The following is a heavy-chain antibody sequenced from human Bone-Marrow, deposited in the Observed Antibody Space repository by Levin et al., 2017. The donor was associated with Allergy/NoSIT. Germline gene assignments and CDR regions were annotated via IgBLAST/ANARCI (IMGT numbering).Heavy chain of an antibody. Sequence: PGGSLRLSCAVSGFIFSNYNMNWVRQAPGKGLEWVSFISSSSDIIYYADSVEGRFTISRDNAKNELYLQINSLRDEDTAVYYCAKEGYRTFLYYYAMDVWGQGTSVTVSS. CDR1: GFIFSNYN. J-gene: IGHJ6*02. D-gene: IGHD2/OR15-2a*01. CDR2: ISSSSDII. CDR3: AKEGYRTFLYYYAMDV. V-gene: IGHV3-48*02.